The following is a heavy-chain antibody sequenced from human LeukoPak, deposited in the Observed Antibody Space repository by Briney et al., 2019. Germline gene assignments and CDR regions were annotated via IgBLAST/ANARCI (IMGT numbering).Heavy chain of an antibody. Sequence: RASVKVSCKASGYTFTDYSIHWVRQAPGQGLEWMGIISPNGGTTNYAQKFQDRVTMTRDTSTSTVYMELSSLRSEDTAVYYCARGYCTNGVCRTFDIWGQGTLVTVSS. J-gene: IGHJ4*02. D-gene: IGHD2-8*01. CDR2: ISPNGGTT. CDR3: ARGYCTNGVCRTFDI. V-gene: IGHV1-46*01. CDR1: GYTFTDYS.